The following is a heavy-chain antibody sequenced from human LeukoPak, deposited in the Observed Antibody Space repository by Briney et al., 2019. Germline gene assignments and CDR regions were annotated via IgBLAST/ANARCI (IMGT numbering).Heavy chain of an antibody. CDR3: ARAWSGYSSLDY. Sequence: GGSLRLSCAASGFTFSSYGMHWVRQAPGKGLEWVAVIWYDGSNKYYADSVKGRFTISRDNSKNTLYLQMNSLRAEDTAVYYCARAWSGYSSLDYWGQGTQVTVSS. D-gene: IGHD3-3*01. J-gene: IGHJ4*02. CDR2: IWYDGSNK. CDR1: GFTFSSYG. V-gene: IGHV3-33*01.